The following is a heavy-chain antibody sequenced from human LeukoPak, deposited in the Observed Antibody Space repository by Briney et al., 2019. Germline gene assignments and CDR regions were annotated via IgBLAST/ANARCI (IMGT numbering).Heavy chain of an antibody. Sequence: GGSLRLSCAASGFTFSSYSMNWVRQAPGKGLEWVSYIYSSSSTIYYADSVKGRFTISRDNAKNSLYLQMNSLRDEDTAVYYCAGQYWSGGSCYLDYWGQGTLVTVSS. CDR2: IYSSSSTI. V-gene: IGHV3-48*02. J-gene: IGHJ4*02. D-gene: IGHD2-15*01. CDR3: AGQYWSGGSCYLDY. CDR1: GFTFSSYS.